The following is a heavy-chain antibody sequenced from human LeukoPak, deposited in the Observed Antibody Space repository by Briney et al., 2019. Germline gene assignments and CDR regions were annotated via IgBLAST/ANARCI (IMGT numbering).Heavy chain of an antibody. D-gene: IGHD3-10*01. CDR2: ISDDGSNK. J-gene: IGHJ6*03. Sequence: GGSLRLSCAASGFTFRTYAMNWVRQAPGKGLEWVAVISDDGSNKYYAESVKGQFTISRDNSKNTLYLQMNSLRAEDTAVYYCARDRRGYYGTFYMDVWGKGTTVTISS. V-gene: IGHV3-30*04. CDR1: GFTFRTYA. CDR3: ARDRRGYYGTFYMDV.